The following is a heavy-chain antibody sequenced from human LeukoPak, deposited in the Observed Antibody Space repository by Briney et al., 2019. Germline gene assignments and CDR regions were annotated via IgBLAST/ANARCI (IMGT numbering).Heavy chain of an antibody. CDR1: GFTFSSYW. J-gene: IGHJ4*02. CDR2: IKQDGSEK. V-gene: IGHV3-7*01. CDR3: ARYYYDSSGYYYVGY. Sequence: GGSLRLSCAASGFTFSSYWMSWVRQAPGKGLEWVANIKQDGSEKYYVDSVKGRFTISRDNAKNSLYLQMNSLRAEDTAVYYCARYYYDSSGYYYVGYWGQGTLVTVSS. D-gene: IGHD3-22*01.